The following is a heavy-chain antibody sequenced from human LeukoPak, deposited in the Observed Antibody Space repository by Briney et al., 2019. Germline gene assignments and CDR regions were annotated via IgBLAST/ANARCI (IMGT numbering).Heavy chain of an antibody. Sequence: GGSLRLSCAASGFTFTNYAMSWVRQAPGKGLEWVSAISGIGNAIFYADSVKGRFTISRDSSKNTLSLQMSSLRAEDTAVYYCARHLATSGSYPLDHWGPGTLVTVTS. D-gene: IGHD2-15*01. J-gene: IGHJ4*02. CDR3: ARHLATSGSYPLDH. CDR1: GFTFTNYA. V-gene: IGHV3-23*01. CDR2: ISGIGNAI.